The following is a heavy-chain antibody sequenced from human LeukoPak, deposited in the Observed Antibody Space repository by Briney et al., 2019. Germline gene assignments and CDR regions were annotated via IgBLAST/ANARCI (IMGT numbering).Heavy chain of an antibody. CDR3: ARLWGDGYFDY. D-gene: IGHD2-21*01. V-gene: IGHV3-21*01. Sequence: GGSLRLSCAASGFTFSSYSMNWVRQAPGKGLEWVSSISSSSSYIYYADLVKGRFTISRDNAKNSLYLQMNSLRAEDTAVYYCARLWGDGYFDYWGQGTLVTVSS. J-gene: IGHJ4*02. CDR1: GFTFSSYS. CDR2: ISSSSSYI.